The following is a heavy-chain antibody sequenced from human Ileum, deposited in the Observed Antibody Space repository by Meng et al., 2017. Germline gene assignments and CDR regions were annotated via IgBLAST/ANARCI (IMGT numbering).Heavy chain of an antibody. CDR1: GFTFSDAW. CDR2: IKSKADGGTT. J-gene: IGHJ3*02. V-gene: IGHV3-15*01. CDR3: TDGRTI. D-gene: IGHD4-23*01. Sequence: VHLGRSGGGLVTPGGSLPPSRAAAGFTFSDAWMSRVRQAPGKGLEWIGLIKSKADGGTTAYAAPVKDRFTISRDDSKTTLYLQMNSLKTEDTAVYYCTDGRTIWGQGTMVTVSS.